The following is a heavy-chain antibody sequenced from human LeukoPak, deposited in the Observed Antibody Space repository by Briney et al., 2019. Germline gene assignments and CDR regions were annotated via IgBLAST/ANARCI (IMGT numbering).Heavy chain of an antibody. V-gene: IGHV4-39*07. J-gene: IGHJ4*02. CDR3: ASHYGSGSFYSPFDY. CDR2: IYYSRST. Sequence: PSETLSLTCTVSGGSISSSSYYWGWIRQPPGKGLEWIGSIYYSRSTYYNPSLKSRVTISVDTSKNQFSLKLSSVTAADTAVYYCASHYGSGSFYSPFDYWGQGTLVTVSS. D-gene: IGHD3-10*01. CDR1: GGSISSSSYY.